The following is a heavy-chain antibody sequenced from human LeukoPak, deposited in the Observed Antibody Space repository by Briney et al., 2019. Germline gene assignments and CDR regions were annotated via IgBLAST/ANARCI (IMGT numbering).Heavy chain of an antibody. CDR1: GFTFSSCA. V-gene: IGHV3-23*01. CDR2: ISASGGTT. Sequence: PGGSLRLSCAASGFTFSSCAMSWVRQAPGKGLEWVSGISASGGTTYYADSVKGRFAISRDNSKNTLVLQLNSLRAEDAAVYYCAKAPVTTCSGAYCYPFDYWGQGTLVTVSS. J-gene: IGHJ4*02. D-gene: IGHD2-21*01. CDR3: AKAPVTTCSGAYCYPFDY.